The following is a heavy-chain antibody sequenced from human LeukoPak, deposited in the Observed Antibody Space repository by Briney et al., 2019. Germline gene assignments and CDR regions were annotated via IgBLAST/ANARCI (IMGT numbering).Heavy chain of an antibody. D-gene: IGHD7-27*01. CDR1: GGSISSYY. CDR2: IYTSGST. CDR3: ARELGIFGNYFDY. V-gene: IGHV4-4*09. Sequence: SETLSLTCTVSGGSISSYYWSWIRQPPGKGLEWIEYIYTSGSTNYNPSLKSRVTISVDTSKNQFSLKLSSVTAADTAVYYCARELGIFGNYFDYWGQGTLVTVSS. J-gene: IGHJ4*02.